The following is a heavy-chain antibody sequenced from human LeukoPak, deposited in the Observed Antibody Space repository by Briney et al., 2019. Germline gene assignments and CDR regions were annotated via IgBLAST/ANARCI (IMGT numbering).Heavy chain of an antibody. J-gene: IGHJ4*02. CDR2: ISGSGGCT. V-gene: IGHV3-23*01. Sequence: GGSLRLSCAASGFTFSSYAMSWVRQAPGKGLEWVSAISGSGGCTYYADSVKGRFTISRDNSKNTLYLQMNSLRAEDTAVYYCAKDLRKYSSSALDYWGQGTLVTVSS. D-gene: IGHD6-6*01. CDR1: GFTFSSYA. CDR3: AKDLRKYSSSALDY.